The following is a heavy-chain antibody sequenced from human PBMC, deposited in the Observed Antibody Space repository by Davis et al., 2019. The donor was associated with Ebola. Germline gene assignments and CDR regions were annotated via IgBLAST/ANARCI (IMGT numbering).Heavy chain of an antibody. CDR3: ATCGFCVSSSGIDY. J-gene: IGHJ4*02. CDR2: ISGAGYNT. CDR1: GFTFTSYA. V-gene: IGHV3-23*01. D-gene: IGHD6-19*01. Sequence: GESLKISCVASGFTFTSYAMSWVRQGPGQGLEWVAGISGAGYNTYHADSVKGRFTISRDNSKNTLYLQMNSLSADDTAVYYCATCGFCVSSSGIDYRGQGTLVTVSS.